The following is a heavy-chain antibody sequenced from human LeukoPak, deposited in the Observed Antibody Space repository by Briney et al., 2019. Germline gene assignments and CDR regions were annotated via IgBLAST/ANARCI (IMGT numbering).Heavy chain of an antibody. CDR2: IIPIFGTA. J-gene: IGHJ6*03. V-gene: IGHV1-69*13. Sequence: SVKVSCKASGGTFSSYAISWVRQARGQGLEWMGGIIPIFGTANYAQKFQGRVTITADESTSTAYMELSSLRSEDTAVYYCARESGYCSSTSCYGYYYYMDVWGKGTTVTVSS. CDR1: GGTFSSYA. D-gene: IGHD2-2*01. CDR3: ARESGYCSSTSCYGYYYYMDV.